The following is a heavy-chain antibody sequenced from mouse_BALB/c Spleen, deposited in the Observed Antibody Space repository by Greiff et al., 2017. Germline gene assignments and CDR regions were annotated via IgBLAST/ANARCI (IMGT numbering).Heavy chain of an antibody. CDR2: ISSGGSYT. CDR1: GFTFSSYG. Sequence: EVMLVESGGDLVKPGGSLKLSCAASGFTFSSYGMSWVRQTPDKRLEWVATISSGGSYTYYPDSVKGRFTISRDNAKNTLYLQMSSLKSEDTAMYYCARRGNYSWYFDVWGAGTTVTVSS. V-gene: IGHV5-6*02. CDR3: ARRGNYSWYFDV. D-gene: IGHD2-1*01. J-gene: IGHJ1*01.